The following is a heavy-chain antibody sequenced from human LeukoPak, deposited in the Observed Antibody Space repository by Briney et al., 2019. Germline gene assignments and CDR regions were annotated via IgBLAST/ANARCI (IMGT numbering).Heavy chain of an antibody. V-gene: IGHV4-61*02. J-gene: IGHJ6*02. Sequence: PSQTLSLTCTVSGGSISSGSYYWSWIGQPAGKGLEWIGRIYTSGSTNYNPSLKSRVTISVDTSKNQFSLKLSSVTAADTAVYYCARGDYYDSSGYPPYYYYGMDVWGQGTTVIVSS. CDR3: ARGDYYDSSGYPPYYYYGMDV. D-gene: IGHD3-22*01. CDR2: IYTSGST. CDR1: GGSISSGSYY.